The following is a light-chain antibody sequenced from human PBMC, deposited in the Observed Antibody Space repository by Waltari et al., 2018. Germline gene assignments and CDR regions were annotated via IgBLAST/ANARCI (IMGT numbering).Light chain of an antibody. CDR3: NSRDSSGNPVV. CDR1: SLRSYY. CDR2: GKN. V-gene: IGLV3-19*01. J-gene: IGLJ2*01. Sequence: SSELTQDPAVSVALGQTVRITCQGDSLRSYYASWYQQKPGQAPVLVIYGKNNRPSGIPDRCSGSSSGNTASLTITGAQAEDEADYYCNSRDSSGNPVVFGGGTKLTVL.